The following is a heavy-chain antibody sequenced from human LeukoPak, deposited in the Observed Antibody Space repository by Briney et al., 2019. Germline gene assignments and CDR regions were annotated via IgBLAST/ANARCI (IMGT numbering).Heavy chain of an antibody. J-gene: IGHJ6*03. CDR2: IWSDGSDK. D-gene: IGHD1-14*01. CDR1: GFTFSSYG. CDR3: ARGSYNDLHYYYYMDV. V-gene: IGHV3-33*01. Sequence: GGSLRLSCTASGFTFSSYGMHWVRQAPGKGQEWVAIIWSDGSDKYYADSVKGRFTISRDNSKNTLYLQMNSLRAEDTAVYYCARGSYNDLHYYYYMDVWGKGTTVTVSS.